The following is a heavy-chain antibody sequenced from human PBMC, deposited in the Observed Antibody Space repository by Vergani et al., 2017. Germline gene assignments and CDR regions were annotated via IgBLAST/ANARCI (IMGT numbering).Heavy chain of an antibody. Sequence: EVQLVPSGAEVKKPGASLKISCKCSGYSFTSYWIGWVRQLPGKGLEWIGIFYTGDSDTRYSPSFQGPVTISADKSICTPYLQWSSLKASDTAMYYCARLGYTDVYYYYCMDVWGQGTTVTVSS. J-gene: IGHJ6*02. V-gene: IGHV5-51*03. CDR1: GYSFTSYW. CDR3: ARLGYTDVYYYYCMDV. CDR2: FYTGDSDT. D-gene: IGHD5-24*01.